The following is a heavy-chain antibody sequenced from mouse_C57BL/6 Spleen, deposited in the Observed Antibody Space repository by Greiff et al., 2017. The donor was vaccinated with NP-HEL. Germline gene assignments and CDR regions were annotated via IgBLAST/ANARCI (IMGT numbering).Heavy chain of an antibody. J-gene: IGHJ4*01. CDR2: ISSGGDYI. CDR3: TRGGLDSNYYAMDY. D-gene: IGHD2-5*01. Sequence: EVKLVESGEGLVKPGGSLKLSCAASGFTFSSYAMSWVRQTPEKRLEWVAYISSGGDYIYYADTVKGRFTISRDNARNTLYLQMSSLKSEDTAMYYCTRGGLDSNYYAMDYWGQGTSVTVSS. CDR1: GFTFSSYA. V-gene: IGHV5-9-1*02.